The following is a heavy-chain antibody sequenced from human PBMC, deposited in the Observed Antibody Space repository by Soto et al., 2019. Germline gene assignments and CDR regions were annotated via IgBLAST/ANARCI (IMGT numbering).Heavy chain of an antibody. CDR3: ARDSGQQLSSTYYYYGMDV. D-gene: IGHD6-13*01. CDR1: GGTFSSYA. Sequence: SVKVSCKASGGTFSSYAISWVRQAPGQGLEWMGGIIPIFGTANYAQKFQGRVTITADESTSTAYMELSSLRSEDTAVYYCARDSGQQLSSTYYYYGMDVWGQGTTVTVSS. CDR2: IIPIFGTA. J-gene: IGHJ6*02. V-gene: IGHV1-69*13.